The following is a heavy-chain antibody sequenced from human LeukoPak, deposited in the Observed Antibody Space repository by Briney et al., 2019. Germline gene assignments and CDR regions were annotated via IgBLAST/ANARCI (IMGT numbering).Heavy chain of an antibody. CDR3: ARAGGSTVSHSDY. CDR2: ISSSTSYI. CDR1: GFTFSAYS. D-gene: IGHD4-17*01. J-gene: IGHJ4*02. V-gene: IGHV3-21*01. Sequence: PGGSLRLSCAASGFTFSAYSMNWVRQAPGKGLEWVSSISSSTSYIYYADSVKGRFTISKDNAKNSLYLQMNSLRAEDTAVYYCARAGGSTVSHSDYWGQGTLVTVSS.